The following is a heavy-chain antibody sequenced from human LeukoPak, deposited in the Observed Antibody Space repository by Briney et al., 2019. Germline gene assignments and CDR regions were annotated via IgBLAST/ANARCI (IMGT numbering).Heavy chain of an antibody. V-gene: IGHV4-59*01. CDR1: GGSISSYY. CDR2: VYYSGGT. J-gene: IGHJ4*02. CDR3: AMGIAAAGTAY. Sequence: PSETLSLTCTVSGGSISSYYYSWIRQPPGRGLEWIGYVYYSGGTNYNPSLKSRVTISIDTSKNQFSLNVSSVTAADTAVYYCAMGIAAAGTAYGGQGTLVTVSS. D-gene: IGHD6-13*01.